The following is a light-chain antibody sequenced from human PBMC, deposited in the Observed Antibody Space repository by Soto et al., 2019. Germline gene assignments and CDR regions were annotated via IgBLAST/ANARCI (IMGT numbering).Light chain of an antibody. V-gene: IGKV1-39*01. Sequence: SAAVSLKKTITCRASQSISSYLNWYQQKPGKAPKLLIYAASSLQSGVPSRFSGSGSGTDFTLTISSLQPEDFATYYCQQSYRTPITFGQGTRLEN. CDR1: QSISSY. CDR3: QQSYRTPIT. CDR2: AAS. J-gene: IGKJ5*01.